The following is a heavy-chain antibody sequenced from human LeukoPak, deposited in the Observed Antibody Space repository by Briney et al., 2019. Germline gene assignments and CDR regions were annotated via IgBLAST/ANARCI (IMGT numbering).Heavy chain of an antibody. CDR2: IYPGDSYT. D-gene: IGHD3-22*01. V-gene: IGHV5-51*01. CDR1: GYSFTSYW. J-gene: IGHJ3*02. Sequence: GESLKISRKGSGYSFTSYWLGWVRQMPGKGLEWMGIIYPGDSYTRYSPSFQGQVTISADKSISTAYLQWSSLKASDTAMYYCARRSSRGYYSGGDAFDIWGQGTMVTDSS. CDR3: ARRSSRGYYSGGDAFDI.